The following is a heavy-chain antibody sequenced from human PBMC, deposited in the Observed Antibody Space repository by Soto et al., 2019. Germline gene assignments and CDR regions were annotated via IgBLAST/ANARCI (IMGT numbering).Heavy chain of an antibody. Sequence: GGSLRLSCAASGFTFSSYAMSWVRQAPGKGLEWVAAISDSGSSTYYADSVKGRFTISKDNSKNTLYLQMNSLRAEDTAVYYCARDLSGDYGALDTSGQGTMVTVSS. D-gene: IGHD4-17*01. CDR2: ISDSGSST. J-gene: IGHJ3*02. V-gene: IGHV3-23*01. CDR3: ARDLSGDYGALDT. CDR1: GFTFSSYA.